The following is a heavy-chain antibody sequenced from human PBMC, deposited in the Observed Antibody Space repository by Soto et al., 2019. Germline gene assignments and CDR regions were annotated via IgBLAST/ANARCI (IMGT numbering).Heavy chain of an antibody. CDR3: ARDGYNLVTDY. J-gene: IGHJ4*02. D-gene: IGHD5-12*01. Sequence: SETLSLTCVVSGGSISDSDWWSWVRQPPGKGLEWIGEIFHSGSTNYNPSLKSRVTMSVDKSKNQFSLKLNSVTAADTAVYFCARDGYNLVTDYWGQGTLVTVSS. V-gene: IGHV4-4*02. CDR1: GGSISDSDW. CDR2: IFHSGST.